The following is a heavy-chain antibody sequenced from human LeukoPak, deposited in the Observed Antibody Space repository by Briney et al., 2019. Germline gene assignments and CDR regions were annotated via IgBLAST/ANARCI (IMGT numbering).Heavy chain of an antibody. J-gene: IGHJ4*02. Sequence: GSLRLSCAASGLRFSDYYVSWIRQPPGKGLEWIGEINHSGSTNYNPSLKSRVTISVDTSKNQFSLKLSSVTAADTAVYYCARGRRSYFDYWGQGTLVTVSS. V-gene: IGHV4-34*01. CDR1: GLRFSDYY. CDR3: ARGRRSYFDY. CDR2: INHSGST.